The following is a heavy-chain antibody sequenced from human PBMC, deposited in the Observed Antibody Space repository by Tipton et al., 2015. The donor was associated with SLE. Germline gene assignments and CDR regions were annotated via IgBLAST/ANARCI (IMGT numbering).Heavy chain of an antibody. D-gene: IGHD5-18*01. V-gene: IGHV4-39*07. CDR2: IYYSGST. Sequence: TLSLTCTVSGGSISSSSYYWGWIRQPPGKGLEWIGSIYYSGSTNYNPSLKSRVTISVDTSKNQFSLKLSSVTAADTAVYYCARVDTAMADAFDIWGQGTMVTVSS. J-gene: IGHJ3*02. CDR1: GGSISSSSYY. CDR3: ARVDTAMADAFDI.